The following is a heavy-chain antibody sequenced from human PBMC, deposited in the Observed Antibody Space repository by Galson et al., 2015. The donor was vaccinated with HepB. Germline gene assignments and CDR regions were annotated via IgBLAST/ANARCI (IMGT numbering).Heavy chain of an antibody. CDR1: GLTVKGYA. CDR3: ARYGSGRDYKDPFDH. J-gene: IGHJ4*02. CDR2: INSGGSVT. D-gene: IGHD3-10*01. V-gene: IGHV3-48*03. Sequence: SLRLSCAASGLTVKGYAMNRVRQAPGKGLEWVSHINSGGSVTYYADSVKGRFTISRDNAKNSLYIQMNSLRVEDTAVYYCARYGSGRDYKDPFDHWGQGTLVIVSS.